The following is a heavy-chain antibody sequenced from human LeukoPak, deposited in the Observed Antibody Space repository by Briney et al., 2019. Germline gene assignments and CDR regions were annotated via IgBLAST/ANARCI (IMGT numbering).Heavy chain of an antibody. Sequence: SETLSLTCAVYGGSFSGYYWSWIRQPPGKGLEWIGEIDHSGSTTYNPSLKSRVTISVDTPKNQFSLKLNSVTAADTAVYYCARGFSHWGQGTLVTVSS. V-gene: IGHV4-34*01. D-gene: IGHD3-3*01. CDR3: ARGFSH. CDR2: IDHSGST. J-gene: IGHJ4*02. CDR1: GGSFSGYY.